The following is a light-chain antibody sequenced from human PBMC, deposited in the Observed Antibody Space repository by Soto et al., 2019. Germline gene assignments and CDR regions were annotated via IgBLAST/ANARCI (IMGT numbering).Light chain of an antibody. V-gene: IGKV1-39*01. CDR2: AAS. J-gene: IGKJ1*01. CDR1: QSISSY. Sequence: DIQMTQSPSSLSASLRDRVRVICRASQSISSYLNWYQQKPGKSPKLLIYAASSLQSGVPSRFSGSGSGTDFTLTISSLQPEDFATYYCLQDYDYPRKFGQGTKV. CDR3: LQDYDYPRK.